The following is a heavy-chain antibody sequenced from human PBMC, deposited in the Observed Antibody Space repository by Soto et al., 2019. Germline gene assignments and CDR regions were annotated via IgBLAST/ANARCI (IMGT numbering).Heavy chain of an antibody. CDR1: GGSISSSSYY. CDR2: IYYSGST. CDR3: ARHVYCSGGSCYLREFDY. D-gene: IGHD2-15*01. J-gene: IGHJ4*02. Sequence: QLQLQESGPGLVKPSETLSLTCTVSGGSISSSSYYWGWIRQPPGKGLEWIGSIYYSGSTYYNPSLKRRVTISVDTPKNQFSLKLSSVTAADTAVYYCARHVYCSGGSCYLREFDYWGQGTLVTVSS. V-gene: IGHV4-39*01.